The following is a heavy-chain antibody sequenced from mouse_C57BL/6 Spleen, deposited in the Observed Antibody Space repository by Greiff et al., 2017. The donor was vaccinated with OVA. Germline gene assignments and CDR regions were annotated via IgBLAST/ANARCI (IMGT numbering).Heavy chain of an antibody. CDR3: ARERLRAVIAY. J-gene: IGHJ3*01. CDR1: GYTFTSYW. CDR2: IDPNSGGT. D-gene: IGHD3-2*02. Sequence: QVQLQQPGAELVKPGASVKLSCKASGYTFTSYWMHWVQQRPGRGLEWIGRIDPNSGGTKYNEKFKSKATLTVDKPSSTAYMQLSRLTSEDAAVYYGARERLRAVIAYWGQGTLVTVSS. V-gene: IGHV1-72*01.